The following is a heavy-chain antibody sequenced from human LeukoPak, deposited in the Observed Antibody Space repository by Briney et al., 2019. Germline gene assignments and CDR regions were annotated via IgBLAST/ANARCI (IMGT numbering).Heavy chain of an antibody. V-gene: IGHV3-23*01. CDR2: ISGSGVTT. D-gene: IGHD1-26*01. J-gene: IGHJ1*01. CDR1: GFTFSSYA. CDR3: AKKVVVGATSPYSDFQD. Sequence: GGSLRLSCVASGFTFSSYAMSWVRQAPGQGLEWVSAISGSGVTTHYAGSVKGRFSISRDNSKNTLYLQMNSLRAEDTALYYCAKKVVVGATSPYSDFQDWGQGTLVTVSS.